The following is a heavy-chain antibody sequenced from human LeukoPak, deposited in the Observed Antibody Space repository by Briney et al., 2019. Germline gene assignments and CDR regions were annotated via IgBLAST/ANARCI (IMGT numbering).Heavy chain of an antibody. CDR1: AYTFTSYG. V-gene: IGHV1-18*01. CDR2: ISAYKGDT. CDR3: ARDPSGYTSGWFDY. D-gene: IGHD6-19*01. J-gene: IGHJ5*01. Sequence: ASVKVSCKASAYTFTSYGLIWVRQAPGQGPEWMGWISAYKGDTKYAQNLQDRVTMTIDTSTSTAYMELRSLMSDDTAAYYCARDPSGYTSGWFDYWGQGTLVTVSS.